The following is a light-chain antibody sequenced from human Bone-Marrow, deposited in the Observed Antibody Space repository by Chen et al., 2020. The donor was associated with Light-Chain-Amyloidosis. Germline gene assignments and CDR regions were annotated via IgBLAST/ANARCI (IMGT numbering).Light chain of an antibody. Sequence: NFMLTQPHSVSESPGKRVIISCTRSSDSIATNYVQWYQQRPGSSPTTVIYEDDQRPSGVPDRFSGSIDMSSNSASLTISGLKTEDEADYYCQSYQGSSQGVFGGGTKLTVL. CDR2: EDD. CDR3: QSYQGSSQGV. V-gene: IGLV6-57*01. J-gene: IGLJ3*02. CDR1: SDSIATNY.